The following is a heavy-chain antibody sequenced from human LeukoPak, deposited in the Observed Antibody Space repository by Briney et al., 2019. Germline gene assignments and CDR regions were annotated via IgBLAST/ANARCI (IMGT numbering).Heavy chain of an antibody. CDR1: GFTFSSYS. V-gene: IGHV3-30*03. Sequence: GGSLRLSCAASGFTFSSYSMNWVRQAPGKGLEWVAVTSYDGSNKYYADSVKGRFTISRDNSKNTLYLQMNSLRAEDTAVYYCARIARIVATPENTNYYYYMDVWGKGTTVTVSS. J-gene: IGHJ6*03. D-gene: IGHD5-12*01. CDR3: ARIARIVATPENTNYYYYMDV. CDR2: TSYDGSNK.